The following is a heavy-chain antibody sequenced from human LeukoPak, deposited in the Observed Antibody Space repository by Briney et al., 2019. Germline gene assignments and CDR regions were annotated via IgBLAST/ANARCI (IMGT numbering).Heavy chain of an antibody. V-gene: IGHV3-23*01. CDR2: ISGNGVST. CDR3: AKESPRFDY. Sequence: GGSLRLSCAASGFAFSSHAMSWVRQAPGKGLEWVSVISGNGVSTHYADSVKGRFTISRDNSKNTLYLQMNSLRAEDTAVYYCAKESPRFDYWGQGTLVTVSS. CDR1: GFAFSSHA. J-gene: IGHJ4*02.